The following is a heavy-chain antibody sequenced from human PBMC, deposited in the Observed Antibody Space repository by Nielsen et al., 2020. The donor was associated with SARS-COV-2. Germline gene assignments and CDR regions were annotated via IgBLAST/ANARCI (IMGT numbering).Heavy chain of an antibody. Sequence: GESLKISCAASGFTFSSYGMHWVRQAPGKGLEWVAVISYDGSNKYYADSVKGRFTISRDNSKNTLYLQMNSLRAEDTAVYYCARDSAGTSRVNYYYGMDVWGQGTTVTVSS. CDR3: ARDSAGTSRVNYYYGMDV. D-gene: IGHD6-19*01. V-gene: IGHV3-33*01. CDR1: GFTFSSYG. CDR2: ISYDGSNK. J-gene: IGHJ6*02.